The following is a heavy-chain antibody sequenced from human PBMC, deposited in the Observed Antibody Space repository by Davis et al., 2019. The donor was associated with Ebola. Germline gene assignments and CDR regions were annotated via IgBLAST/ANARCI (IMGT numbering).Heavy chain of an antibody. Sequence: MPSETLSLTCAVYGGSFSGYYWSWIRQPPGKGLEWIGEINHSGSTNYNPSLKSRVTISVDTSKNQFSLKLSSVTAADTAVYYCARGRGSGWSRAGRFDYWGQGTLVTVSS. CDR1: GGSFSGYY. CDR3: ARGRGSGWSRAGRFDY. V-gene: IGHV4-34*01. J-gene: IGHJ4*02. D-gene: IGHD6-13*01. CDR2: INHSGST.